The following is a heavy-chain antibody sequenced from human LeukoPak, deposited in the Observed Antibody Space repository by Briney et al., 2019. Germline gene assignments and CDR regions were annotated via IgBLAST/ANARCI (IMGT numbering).Heavy chain of an antibody. V-gene: IGHV4-39*07. CDR1: GGSISSSSYY. J-gene: IGHJ5*02. CDR2: IYYRGST. CDR3: ARDRPSLTVYNSDDYCT. Sequence: SETLSLTCTVSGGSISSSSYYWGWIRQPPGKGLEWIGSIYYRGSTYYNPSLRSRATISIDTSKNQFSLNLTSVTAADTAVYYCARDRPSLTVYNSDDYCTWGQGTLVTVSP. D-gene: IGHD3-22*01.